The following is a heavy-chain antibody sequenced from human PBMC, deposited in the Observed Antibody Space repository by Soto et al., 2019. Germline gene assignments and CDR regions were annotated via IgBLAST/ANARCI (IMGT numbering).Heavy chain of an antibody. CDR2: IKSKTDGGTT. CDR3: TTDPTSPLLGEFDY. J-gene: IGHJ4*02. V-gene: IGHV3-15*01. CDR1: GXTFSNAC. D-gene: IGHD2-21*01. Sequence: GSLRLSCAASGXTFSNACMSWVRQAPGKGLEWVGRIKSKTDGGTTDYDAPVKGIFTLSRDDSKNTLYLQMNSLKTEDTAAYYCTTDPTSPLLGEFDYWGQGTLVTVS.